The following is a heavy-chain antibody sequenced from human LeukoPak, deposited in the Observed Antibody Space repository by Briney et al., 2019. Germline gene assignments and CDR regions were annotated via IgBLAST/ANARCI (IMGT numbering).Heavy chain of an antibody. Sequence: SETLSLTCTVSGGSISSGSYYWSWIRQPAGKGLVWIGRIYTSGTTNYNPSLKSRVTISVDTSKNQFSLKLSSVTAADTAIYYCARDEYTVFGVVAPGAFDIWGQGTMVTVSS. CDR3: ARDEYTVFGVVAPGAFDI. CDR1: GGSISSGSYY. J-gene: IGHJ3*02. V-gene: IGHV4-61*02. CDR2: IYTSGTT. D-gene: IGHD3-3*01.